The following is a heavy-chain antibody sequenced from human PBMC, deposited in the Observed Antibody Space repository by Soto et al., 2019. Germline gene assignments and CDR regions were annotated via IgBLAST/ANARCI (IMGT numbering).Heavy chain of an antibody. CDR2: ISWNSGSI. V-gene: IGHV3-9*01. J-gene: IGHJ4*02. CDR3: AKGRYYDILTGHRIEVLGFDY. CDR1: GFTFDDYA. D-gene: IGHD3-9*01. Sequence: GGSLRLSCAASGFTFDDYAMHWVRQAPGKGLEWVSGISWNSGSIGYADSVKGRFTISRDNAKNSLYLQMNSLRAEDTALYYCAKGRYYDILTGHRIEVLGFDYWGQGTLVTVSS.